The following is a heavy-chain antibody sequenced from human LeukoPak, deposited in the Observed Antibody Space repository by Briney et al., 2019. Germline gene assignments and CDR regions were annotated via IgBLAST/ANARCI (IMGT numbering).Heavy chain of an antibody. J-gene: IGHJ4*02. V-gene: IGHV3-23*01. CDR2: ISGSGGST. Sequence: GGSLRLSCAASGFTFSSYAMSWVRQAPGKGLEWVSAISGSGGSTYYADSVKGRSTISRDNSKNTLYLQMNSLRAEDTAVYYCARDDLYYYDSSGYQQEVDYWGQGTLVTVSS. CDR1: GFTFSSYA. CDR3: ARDDLYYYDSSGYQQEVDY. D-gene: IGHD3-22*01.